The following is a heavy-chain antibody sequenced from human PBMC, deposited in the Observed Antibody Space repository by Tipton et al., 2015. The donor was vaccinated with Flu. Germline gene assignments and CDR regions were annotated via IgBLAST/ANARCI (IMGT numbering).Heavy chain of an antibody. D-gene: IGHD2-15*01. CDR2: VYHSGSI. Sequence: TLSLTCTVSGYSISTGYYWGWVRQSPGKGLEWIGNVYHSGSIYYNPSLQSRVTMSVDTSKNQFSLNLSSVTAADTAVYYCARHGCGGGSCPFQHWGLGTLVTVSP. CDR3: ARHGCGGGSCPFQH. J-gene: IGHJ1*01. CDR1: GYSISTGYY. V-gene: IGHV4-38-2*02.